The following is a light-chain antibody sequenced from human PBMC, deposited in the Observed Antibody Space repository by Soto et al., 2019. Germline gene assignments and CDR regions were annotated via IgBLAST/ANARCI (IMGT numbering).Light chain of an antibody. J-gene: IGKJ2*01. CDR3: QQYNMYPYT. CDR2: DAS. V-gene: IGKV1-5*01. Sequence: DIQMTQSPSTLSASVGDRVTITCRASQSASTWLAWYQQKAGKAPRLLIYDASILQGGVPLRFSGSGSGTEFILTISSLQSEDFATYYCQQYNMYPYTFGQGTKLE. CDR1: QSASTW.